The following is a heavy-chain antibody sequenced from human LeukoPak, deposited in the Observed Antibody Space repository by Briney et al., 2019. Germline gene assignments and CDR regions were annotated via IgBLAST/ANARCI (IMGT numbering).Heavy chain of an antibody. Sequence: SETLSLTCTVSGGSISSSSYYWGWIRQPPGKGLEWIGSIYYTGRTYYNASLKSRVTISVDTSKNQLSLKLSSVTAAETAVYYCARRRYCSSTSCYVWGSGSYFPGWGQGTLVTVSS. CDR1: GGSISSSSYY. J-gene: IGHJ4*02. CDR2: IYYTGRT. V-gene: IGHV4-39*01. CDR3: ARRRYCSSTSCYVWGSGSYFPG. D-gene: IGHD2-2*01.